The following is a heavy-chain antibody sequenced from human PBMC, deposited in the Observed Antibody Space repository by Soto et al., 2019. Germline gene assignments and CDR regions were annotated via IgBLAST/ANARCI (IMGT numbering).Heavy chain of an antibody. CDR2: IYHSGST. CDR1: GGYVRSSNW. V-gene: IGHV4-4*02. CDR3: ARVVGGYYYGMDV. D-gene: IGHD2-2*01. J-gene: IGHJ6*02. Sequence: SQTLSLTYAVCGGYVRSSNWWGWVRQPPGKGLEWIGEIYHSGSTNYNPSLKSRVTISVDKSKNQFSLKLSSVTAADTAVYYCARVVGGYYYGMDVWGQGTTVTVSS.